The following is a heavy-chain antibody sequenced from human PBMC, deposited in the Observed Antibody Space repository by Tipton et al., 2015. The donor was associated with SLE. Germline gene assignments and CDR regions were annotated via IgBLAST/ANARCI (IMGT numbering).Heavy chain of an antibody. CDR3: ARRNYDSSGYGYFDY. V-gene: IGHV4-39*01. CDR2: IYYSGNT. Sequence: GLVKPSETLSLTCTVSGGSISSSSYYWGWIRQPPGKGLEWIGSIYYSGNTYYNPSLKSRVTISVDTSKNQFSLKLSSVTAADTAVYYCARRNYDSSGYGYFDYWGQGTLVTVSS. CDR1: GGSISSSSYY. J-gene: IGHJ4*02. D-gene: IGHD3-22*01.